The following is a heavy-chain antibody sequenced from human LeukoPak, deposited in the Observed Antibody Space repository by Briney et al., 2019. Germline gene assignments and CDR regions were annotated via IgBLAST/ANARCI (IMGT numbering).Heavy chain of an antibody. Sequence: GESLKISCKGSGYSFASYWIAWVRQMPGKGLEWMGIIYPADSDTRYSPSFRGQVTISVGKSISTAYLQWSSLKASDTAMYYCARQDGYSLYHFDYWGQGTLVTVSS. J-gene: IGHJ4*02. CDR2: IYPADSDT. CDR1: GYSFASYW. V-gene: IGHV5-51*01. CDR3: ARQDGYSLYHFDY. D-gene: IGHD5-18*01.